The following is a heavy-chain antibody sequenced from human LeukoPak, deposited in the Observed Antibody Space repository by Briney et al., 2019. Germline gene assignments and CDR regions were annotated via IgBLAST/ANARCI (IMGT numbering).Heavy chain of an antibody. Sequence: GGSLRLSCTASGLTFSTYCMHCVPQAPGKGLEWVARAEKNGKRFYADSVRGRFTISRDIATNMMYLQMNSLKADDTAVYYCARDIPHNWLDSWGQGTLVIVSS. J-gene: IGHJ5*01. CDR2: AEKNGKRF. D-gene: IGHD2-21*01. CDR1: GLTFSTYC. CDR3: ARDIPHNWLDS. V-gene: IGHV3-74*01.